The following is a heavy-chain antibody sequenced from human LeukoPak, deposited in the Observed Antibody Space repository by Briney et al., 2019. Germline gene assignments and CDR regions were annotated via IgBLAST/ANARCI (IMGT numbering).Heavy chain of an antibody. D-gene: IGHD6-19*01. CDR3: ARVAVGGTRAFDI. CDR1: GFTFSSYT. V-gene: IGHV3-74*03. CDR2: INDHGGST. J-gene: IGHJ3*02. Sequence: SGGSLRLSCAVSGFTFSSYTMNWVRQAPGKGLVWVSRINDHGGSTTYAASVNGRFTISRDNAKNTVYLQMNSLRAEDTAVYYCARVAVGGTRAFDIWGLGTMVTVSS.